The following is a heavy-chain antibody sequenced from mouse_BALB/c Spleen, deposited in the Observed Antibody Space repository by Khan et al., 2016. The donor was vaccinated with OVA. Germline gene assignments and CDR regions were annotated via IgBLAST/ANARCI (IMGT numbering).Heavy chain of an antibody. CDR2: ISYSGRT. D-gene: IGHD1-1*01. Sequence: EVQLQESGPGLVKPSQSLSLTCTVTGYSITSDYAWNWIRQFPGNKLEWMGYISYSGRTSYNPSLKSRISITRDTSKNQFFLQLNSVTTEDTATYYGARSATITIVVATDFDYWGQGTTLTVSS. CDR3: ARSATITIVVATDFDY. V-gene: IGHV3-2*02. CDR1: GYSITSDYA. J-gene: IGHJ2*01.